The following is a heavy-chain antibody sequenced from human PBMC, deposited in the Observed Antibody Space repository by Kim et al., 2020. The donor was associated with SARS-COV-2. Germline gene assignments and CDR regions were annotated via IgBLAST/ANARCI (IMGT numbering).Heavy chain of an antibody. Sequence: FNDYATSVKSRISINPDTSKNQFSLQVNSVTPEDTAVYYCAREGESTFDYWGQGTLVIVSS. J-gene: IGHJ4*02. V-gene: IGHV6-1*01. CDR2: FN. CDR3: AREGESTFDY. D-gene: IGHD3-10*01.